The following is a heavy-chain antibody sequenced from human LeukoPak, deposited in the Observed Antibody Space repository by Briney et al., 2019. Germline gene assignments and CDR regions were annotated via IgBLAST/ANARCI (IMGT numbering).Heavy chain of an antibody. Sequence: GRSLRLSCAASGFTFSSYGMHWVRQAPGKGLEWVAFIRYDGSNKYYADSVKGRFTISRDNSKNTLYLQMNSLRAEDTAVYYCAKRAGSTDWFDPWGQGTLVTVSS. D-gene: IGHD1-26*01. V-gene: IGHV3-30*02. CDR1: GFTFSSYG. J-gene: IGHJ5*02. CDR3: AKRAGSTDWFDP. CDR2: IRYDGSNK.